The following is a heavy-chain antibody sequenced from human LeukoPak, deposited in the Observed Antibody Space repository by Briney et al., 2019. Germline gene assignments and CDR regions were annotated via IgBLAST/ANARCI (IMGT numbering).Heavy chain of an antibody. D-gene: IGHD2-2*01. J-gene: IGHJ4*02. Sequence: GGSLRLSCAASGFTFSSYSMNWVRQAPGKGLEWVSYISSSSSTIYYADSVKGRFTISRDNAKSSLYLQMNSLRAEDTAVYYCARGLDCRSTSCYLDNWGQGTLVTVSS. CDR2: ISSSSSTI. CDR3: ARGLDCRSTSCYLDN. CDR1: GFTFSSYS. V-gene: IGHV3-48*04.